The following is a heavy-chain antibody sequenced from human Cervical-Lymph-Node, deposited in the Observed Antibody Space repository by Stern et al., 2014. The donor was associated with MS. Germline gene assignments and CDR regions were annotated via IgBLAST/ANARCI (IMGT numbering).Heavy chain of an antibody. CDR2: STPIFGTA. CDR3: AREALLGGNYYALDV. CDR1: GGTFSSYT. J-gene: IGHJ6*02. V-gene: IGHV1-69*08. Sequence: QDQLVQSGAEVKKPGSSVKVSCKAFGGTFSSYTMSWVRQAPGQGLEWMGRSTPIFGTANYAQKFKDRVTITADKFTSTAYMALNSLRSEDTAVYYCAREALLGGNYYALDVWGQGTTVTVSS. D-gene: IGHD2-15*01.